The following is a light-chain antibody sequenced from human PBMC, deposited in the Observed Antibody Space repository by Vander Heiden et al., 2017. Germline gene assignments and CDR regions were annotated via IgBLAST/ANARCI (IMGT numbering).Light chain of an antibody. J-gene: IGKJ1*01. CDR3: QQYNSYLWT. CDR2: RAS. CDR1: QSISAW. V-gene: IGKV1-5*03. Sequence: DIQMTQSPSTLSASVGDGANITCRASQSISAWLAWYQQKPGKAPKLLIYRASTLETGVPSRFSGSGSGTEFTLTIRSLQPDDFATYYCQQYNSYLWTFGQGTKVEIK.